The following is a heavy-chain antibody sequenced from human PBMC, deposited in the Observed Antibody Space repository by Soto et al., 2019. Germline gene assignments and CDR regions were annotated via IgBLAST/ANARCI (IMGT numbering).Heavy chain of an antibody. Sequence: PSQTLSLTCAISGDSVSSNSAAWNWIRQSPSRGLEWLGRTYYRSKWYNDYAVPVKSRITINPDTSKNQFSLQLNSVTPEDTAVYYCARVVSRSYGYSDYYYYYGMDVWGQGTTVTVSS. CDR1: GDSVSSNSAA. D-gene: IGHD5-18*01. J-gene: IGHJ6*02. CDR2: TYYRSKWYN. CDR3: ARVVSRSYGYSDYYYYYGMDV. V-gene: IGHV6-1*01.